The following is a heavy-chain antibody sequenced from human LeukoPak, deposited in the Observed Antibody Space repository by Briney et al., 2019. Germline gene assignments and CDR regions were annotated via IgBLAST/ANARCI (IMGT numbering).Heavy chain of an antibody. CDR2: INPNSGGT. J-gene: IGHJ4*02. D-gene: IGHD6-19*01. CDR1: GYTFTNYG. V-gene: IGHV1-2*02. Sequence: ASVKVSCKASGYTFTNYGTNWVRQAPGQGLEWMGWINPNSGGTNYAQKFQGRVTMTRDTSISTAYMELSRLRSDDTAVYYCARVSGQWTVFDYWGQGTLVTVSS. CDR3: ARVSGQWTVFDY.